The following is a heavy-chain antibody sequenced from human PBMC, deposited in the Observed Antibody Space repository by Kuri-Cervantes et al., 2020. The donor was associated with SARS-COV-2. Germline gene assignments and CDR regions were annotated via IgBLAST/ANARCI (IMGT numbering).Heavy chain of an antibody. J-gene: IGHJ4*02. Sequence: SVKDSCKASGGTFDSYTISWVRQTPGQGLEWMGGIITAFGTANYAQKFQDRVTLIADKSTSTVFMELSRLSSEDTAVYYCAKELLLFGDLHGGYFDYWGQGTLVTVSS. D-gene: IGHD3-10*02. V-gene: IGHV1-69*06. CDR2: IITAFGTA. CDR3: AKELLLFGDLHGGYFDY. CDR1: GGTFDSYT.